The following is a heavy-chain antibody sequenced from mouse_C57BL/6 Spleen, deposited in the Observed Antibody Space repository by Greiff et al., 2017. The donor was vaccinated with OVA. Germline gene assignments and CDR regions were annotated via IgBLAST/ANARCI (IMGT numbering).Heavy chain of an antibody. Sequence: VQLQQSGAELVKPGASVKISCKASGYAFSSYWMNWVKQRPGKGLEWIGQIYPGDGDTNYNGKFKGKATLTADKSSSTAYMQLSSLTSEDSAVCFWALVDYDYIYYAMDYWGQGTSVTVSS. CDR1: GYAFSSYW. D-gene: IGHD2-4*01. CDR3: ALVDYDYIYYAMDY. V-gene: IGHV1-80*01. J-gene: IGHJ4*01. CDR2: IYPGDGDT.